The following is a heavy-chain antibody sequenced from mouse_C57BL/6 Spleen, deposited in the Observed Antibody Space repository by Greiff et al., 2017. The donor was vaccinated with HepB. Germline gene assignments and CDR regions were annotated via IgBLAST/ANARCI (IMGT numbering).Heavy chain of an antibody. CDR1: GFTFSSYA. CDR3: ARGHYYGSSYYFDY. D-gene: IGHD1-1*01. Sequence: EVQLQESGGGLVKPGGSLKLSCAASGFTFSSYAMSWVRQTPEKRLEWVATISDGGSYTYYPDNVKGRFTISRDNAKNNLYLQMSHLKSEDTAMYYCARGHYYGSSYYFDYWGQGTTLTVSS. J-gene: IGHJ2*01. CDR2: ISDGGSYT. V-gene: IGHV5-4*01.